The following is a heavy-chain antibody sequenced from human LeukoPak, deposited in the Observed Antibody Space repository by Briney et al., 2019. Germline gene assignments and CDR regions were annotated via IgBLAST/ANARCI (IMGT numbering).Heavy chain of an antibody. CDR3: AKDREYCSGGSCYSEYFQH. CDR1: GFTFGDYA. D-gene: IGHD2-15*01. Sequence: GGSLRLSCIASGFTFGDYAMSWFRQAPGKGLEWVSAISGSGGSTYYADSVKGRFTISRDNSKNTLYLQMNSLRAEDTAVYYCAKDREYCSGGSCYSEYFQHWGQGTLVTVSS. J-gene: IGHJ1*01. V-gene: IGHV3-23*01. CDR2: ISGSGGST.